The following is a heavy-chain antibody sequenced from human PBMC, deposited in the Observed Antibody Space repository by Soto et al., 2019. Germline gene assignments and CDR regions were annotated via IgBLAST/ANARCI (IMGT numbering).Heavy chain of an antibody. Sequence: DVQLVESGGGLVKPGESLRLSCAASGFTFSSYSMNWVRQAPGKGLEWVSSISTSDTYIYYADSVKGRFTISRDNAKKSLYLQMNSLRAEDTALYYCARDSDVVIVPGVRYYYHGMDVWGQGTTVTVSS. CDR2: ISTSDTYI. CDR3: ARDSDVVIVPGVRYYYHGMDV. CDR1: GFTFSSYS. V-gene: IGHV3-21*01. J-gene: IGHJ6*02. D-gene: IGHD2-2*01.